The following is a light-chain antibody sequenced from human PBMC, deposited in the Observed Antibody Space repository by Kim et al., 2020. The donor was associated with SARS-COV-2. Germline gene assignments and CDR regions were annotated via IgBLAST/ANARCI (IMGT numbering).Light chain of an antibody. V-gene: IGKV1-33*01. Sequence: DIQMTQSPSSLSASAGETVTITCQASQDIRKYLNWFQQKPGKAPKLLIYDAVSLETGVPSRFSGSGSGTHFTFTIRSLQPEDIATYFCQQYDLLPYTFGQVTKLEIK. CDR3: QQYDLLPYT. CDR2: DAV. J-gene: IGKJ2*01. CDR1: QDIRKY.